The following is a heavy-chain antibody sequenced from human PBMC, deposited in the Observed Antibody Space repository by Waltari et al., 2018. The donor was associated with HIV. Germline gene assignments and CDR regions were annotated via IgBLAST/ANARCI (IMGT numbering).Heavy chain of an antibody. CDR1: GFSLKTPGVG. CDR3: AHSSYRNSKYMDV. D-gene: IGHD4-4*01. Sequence: QITLKESGPTLLKPTQTLTLTCNFSGFSLKTPGVGVGWIRQPPGNTLEWLALIYWDDDKRYRPSLKNRVTITKDTSKNQVVLIMTNLDPMDTATYYCAHSSYRNSKYMDVWGNGTTVIVS. J-gene: IGHJ6*03. CDR2: IYWDDDK. V-gene: IGHV2-5*02.